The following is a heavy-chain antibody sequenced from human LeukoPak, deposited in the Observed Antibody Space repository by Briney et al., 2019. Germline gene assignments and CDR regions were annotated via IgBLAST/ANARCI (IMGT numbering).Heavy chain of an antibody. D-gene: IGHD3-10*02. CDR3: AELGITMIGGV. CDR2: IGPSGDKT. Sequence: GGSLRLSCAASGFTFSTYGMNWVRQAPGKGLEWVSGIGPSGDKTYYADSVKGRFTISRDNAKNSLYLQMNSPRAEDTAVYYCAELGITMIGGVWGKGTTVTISS. V-gene: IGHV3-23*01. J-gene: IGHJ6*04. CDR1: GFTFSTYG.